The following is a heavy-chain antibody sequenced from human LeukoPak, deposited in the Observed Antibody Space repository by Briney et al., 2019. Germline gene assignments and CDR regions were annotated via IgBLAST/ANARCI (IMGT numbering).Heavy chain of an antibody. CDR3: ARRLTQYDCFDP. V-gene: IGHV6-1*01. J-gene: IGHJ5*02. CDR1: GDSVSRNSVT. Sequence: SPTLSLTSAISGDSVSRNSVTWNWVRQSPSRGLEWLGRTYYRSTWCNDYAVSVRGRITVNPDTSKNQFSLHLNSVTPEDTAVYYCARRLTQYDCFDPWGQGSLVTVSS. CDR2: TYYRSTWCN. D-gene: IGHD2-2*01.